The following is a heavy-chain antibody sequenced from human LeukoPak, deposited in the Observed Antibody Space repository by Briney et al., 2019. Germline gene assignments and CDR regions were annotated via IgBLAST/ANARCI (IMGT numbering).Heavy chain of an antibody. Sequence: ASVKVSCKASGGTFISYAISWVRQAPGQGLEWMGGIIPIFGTANYAQKFQGRVTITTDESTSTAYMELSSLRSEDTAVYYCASGSRYYYYMDVWGKGTTVTVSS. CDR1: GGTFISYA. V-gene: IGHV1-69*05. J-gene: IGHJ6*03. CDR3: ASGSRYYYYMDV. D-gene: IGHD3-10*01. CDR2: IIPIFGTA.